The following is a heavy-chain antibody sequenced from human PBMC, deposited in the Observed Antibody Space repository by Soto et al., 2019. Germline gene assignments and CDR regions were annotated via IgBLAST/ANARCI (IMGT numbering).Heavy chain of an antibody. D-gene: IGHD6-19*01. Sequence: DVQLVESGGGLVQPGRSLRLSCAASGFTFDDYAMHWVRQAPGKGLEWVSGISWNSGSIGYADSVKGRFTISRDNAKNSLSLQMNSLRAEDTALYYCAKDKREYSSGWFQPDYWGQGTLVTVPS. CDR2: ISWNSGSI. J-gene: IGHJ4*02. V-gene: IGHV3-9*01. CDR3: AKDKREYSSGWFQPDY. CDR1: GFTFDDYA.